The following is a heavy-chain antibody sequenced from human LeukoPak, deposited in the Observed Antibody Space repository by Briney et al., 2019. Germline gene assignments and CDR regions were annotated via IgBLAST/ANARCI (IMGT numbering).Heavy chain of an antibody. CDR1: GYTFTSYA. CDR3: ARDKWDGDYEYYYYGMDV. V-gene: IGHV1-3*01. CDR2: INAGNGNT. J-gene: IGHJ6*02. Sequence: GASVKVSCKASGYTFTSYAMHWVRQAPGQRLEWMGWINAGNGNTKYSQKFQGRVTITRDTSASTAYMELSSLRSEETAVYYCARDKWDGDYEYYYYGMDVWGQGTTVTVSS. D-gene: IGHD4-17*01.